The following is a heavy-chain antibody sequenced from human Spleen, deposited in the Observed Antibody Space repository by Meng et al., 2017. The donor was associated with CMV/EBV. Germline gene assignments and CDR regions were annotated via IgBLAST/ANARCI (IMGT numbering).Heavy chain of an antibody. V-gene: IGHV5-51*01. D-gene: IGHD3/OR15-3a*01. Sequence: GESLKISCKGSGYSFTSYWIGWVRQMPGKGLEWMGIIYPGDSDTRYSPSFQGQVTISADKSISTAYLQWSSLKASDTAMYYCARESMIYHAAFDIWGQGTMVTVSS. CDR3: ARESMIYHAAFDI. CDR2: IYPGDSDT. CDR1: GYSFTSYW. J-gene: IGHJ3*02.